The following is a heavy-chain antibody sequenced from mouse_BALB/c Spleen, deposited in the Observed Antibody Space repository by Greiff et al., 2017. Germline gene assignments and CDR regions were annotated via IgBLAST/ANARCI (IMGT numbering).Heavy chain of an antibody. V-gene: IGHV1-14*01. CDR1: GYTFTSYV. CDR3: ARPKIRPITTDAMDY. CDR2: INPYNDGT. J-gene: IGHJ4*01. Sequence: EVQLQQSGPELVKPGASVKMSCKASGYTFTSYVMHWVKQKPGQGLEWIGYINPYNDGTKYNEKFKGKATLTSDKSSSTAYMELSSLTSEASAVYYWARPKIRPITTDAMDYWGQGTSVTVSS. D-gene: IGHD1-2*01.